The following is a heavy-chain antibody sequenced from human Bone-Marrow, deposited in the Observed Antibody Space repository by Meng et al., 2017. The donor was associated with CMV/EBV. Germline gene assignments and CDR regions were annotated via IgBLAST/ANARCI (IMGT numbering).Heavy chain of an antibody. CDR2: ISSSSTI. CDR3: AREPDNLYGMDV. CDR1: GFTFSDYY. Sequence: GGSLRLSCAASGFTFSDYYMNWVRQAPGKGLEWVSSISSSSTIYYADSVKGRFTISRDNAKNSLYLQMNSLRAEDTAVYYCAREPDNLYGMDVWGQGTTVTVSS. D-gene: IGHD1-14*01. V-gene: IGHV3-69-1*01. J-gene: IGHJ6*02.